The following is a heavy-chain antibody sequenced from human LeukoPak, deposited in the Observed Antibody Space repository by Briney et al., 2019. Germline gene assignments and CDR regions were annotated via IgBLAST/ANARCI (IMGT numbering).Heavy chain of an antibody. CDR3: ARDSAHGDYVAFDY. D-gene: IGHD4-17*01. CDR2: INPSGGST. CDR1: GYTFTSNY. J-gene: IGHJ4*02. Sequence: ASVKVSCKASGYTFTSNYMHWWRQATGQGLEWMGIINPSGGSTSYAQKFQRRVTMTRDTSTSTVYMELSSLRSEDTAVYYCARDSAHGDYVAFDYWGQGTLVTVSS. V-gene: IGHV1-46*01.